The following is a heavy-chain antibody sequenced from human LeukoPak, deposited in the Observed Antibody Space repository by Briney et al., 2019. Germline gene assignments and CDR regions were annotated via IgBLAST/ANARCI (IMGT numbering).Heavy chain of an antibody. V-gene: IGHV1-18*01. CDR3: ARVGYYDILTGYYSLGCFQH. D-gene: IGHD3-9*01. CDR1: GYTFTSYG. Sequence: ASVKVSCKASGYTFTSYGISWVRQAPGQGLEWMGWISGYNGNTNYAQKLQGRVTMTTDTSTSTAYMELRSLRSDDTAVYYCARVGYYDILTGYYSLGCFQHWGQGTLVTVSS. J-gene: IGHJ1*01. CDR2: ISGYNGNT.